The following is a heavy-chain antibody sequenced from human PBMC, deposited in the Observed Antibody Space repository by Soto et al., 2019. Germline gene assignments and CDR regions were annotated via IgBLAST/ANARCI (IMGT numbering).Heavy chain of an antibody. D-gene: IGHD1-26*01. J-gene: IGHJ4*02. V-gene: IGHV4-59*01. CDR2: IYYSGST. Sequence: SETLSLTCTVSGGSISSYYWSWIRQPPGKGLEWVGYIYYSGSTNYNPSLKSRVSISVDTSKNQFSLKLSSVTAAVTAVYYCARRYGGNFDYWGQGSLVTVSS. CDR1: GGSISSYY. CDR3: ARRYGGNFDY.